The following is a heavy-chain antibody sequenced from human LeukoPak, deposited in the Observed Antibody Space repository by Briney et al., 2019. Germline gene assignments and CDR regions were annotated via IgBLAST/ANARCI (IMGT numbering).Heavy chain of an antibody. J-gene: IGHJ4*02. Sequence: ASVKVSCKASGYTFTSYAMHWVRQAPGQRLEWMGWINAGNGNTKYSQKFQGRVTITRDTSASTAYMELSSLRSEDTAVYYCARGASSRYSGSYPHLDYWGQGTLVTVSS. CDR2: INAGNGNT. V-gene: IGHV1-3*01. D-gene: IGHD1-26*01. CDR1: GYTFTSYA. CDR3: ARGASSRYSGSYPHLDY.